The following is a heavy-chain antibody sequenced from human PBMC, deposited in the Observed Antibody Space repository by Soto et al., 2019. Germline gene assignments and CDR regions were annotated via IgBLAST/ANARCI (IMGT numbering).Heavy chain of an antibody. J-gene: IGHJ4*02. Sequence: QVQLVQSGAEVKKPGASVKVSCKSSGYTFTSYAMHWVRQAPGQRREWMGWINAGNGNTKYSQKFQGRVTITTDPSASTAYIELRSLRSEDTAVYYCASDIGLGLSDYWGQGTLVTGSS. V-gene: IGHV1-3*01. CDR1: GYTFTSYA. CDR2: INAGNGNT. CDR3: ASDIGLGLSDY. D-gene: IGHD3-16*01.